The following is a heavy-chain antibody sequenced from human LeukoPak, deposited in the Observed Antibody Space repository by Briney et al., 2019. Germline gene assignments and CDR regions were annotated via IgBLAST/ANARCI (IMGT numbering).Heavy chain of an antibody. Sequence: SVKVSCKASGVSFASYTFNWVRQAPGQGLQWMGRIIPILNTPNYAQNFQGRVAITAGKSMSTAYMELSSLRSEDTAIYYCARAYYGGLAVSGPFDFWGQGTLVTVSS. J-gene: IGHJ4*02. CDR3: ARAYYGGLAVSGPFDF. V-gene: IGHV1-69*08. CDR1: GVSFASYT. CDR2: IIPILNTP. D-gene: IGHD6-19*01.